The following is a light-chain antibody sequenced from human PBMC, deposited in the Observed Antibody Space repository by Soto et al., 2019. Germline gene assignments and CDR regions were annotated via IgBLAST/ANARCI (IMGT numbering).Light chain of an antibody. CDR2: GAS. CDR3: QQYNNWPRT. J-gene: IGKJ1*01. CDR1: QNMRTN. V-gene: IGKV3-15*01. Sequence: DIVMTQSPATLSVSQGERATLSCRASQNMRTNLAWYQHKPGQAPRLLIYGASTGATGVPARFSGSGSGTEFTLTISSLQSEDFAAYYCQQYNNWPRTFGQGTKVEIK.